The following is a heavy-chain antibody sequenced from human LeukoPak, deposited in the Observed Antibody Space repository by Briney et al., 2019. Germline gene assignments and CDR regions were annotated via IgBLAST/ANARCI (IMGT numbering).Heavy chain of an antibody. V-gene: IGHV3-30*04. J-gene: IGHJ4*02. CDR2: ISYDGSNK. CDR3: AREKDAPNYYYGSGSYYSPPNYFDY. CDR1: GFTFSSYA. D-gene: IGHD3-10*01. Sequence: GGSLRLSCAASGFTFSSYAMHWVRQAPGKGLEWVAVISYDGSNKYYADSVKGRFTISRDNSKNTLYLQMNSLRAEDTAVYYCAREKDAPNYYYGSGSYYSPPNYFDYWGQGTLVTVSS.